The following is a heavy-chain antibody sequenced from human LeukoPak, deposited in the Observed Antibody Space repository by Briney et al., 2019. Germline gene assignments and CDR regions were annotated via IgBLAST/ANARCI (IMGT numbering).Heavy chain of an antibody. D-gene: IGHD3-22*01. Sequence: PGGSLRLSCAASGFTFSSYNMNWVRQAPGKGLEWVSSISSSSSFIYYADSVKGRFTISRDNAKNSLYLQMNSLRAEDTAVCYCARRGGSGYYDAFDIWGQGTMVTVSS. V-gene: IGHV3-21*01. CDR1: GFTFSSYN. CDR3: ARRGGSGYYDAFDI. CDR2: ISSSSSFI. J-gene: IGHJ3*02.